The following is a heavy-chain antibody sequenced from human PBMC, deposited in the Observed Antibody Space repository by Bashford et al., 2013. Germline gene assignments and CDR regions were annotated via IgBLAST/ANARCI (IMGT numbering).Heavy chain of an antibody. Sequence: VASVKVSCKASGYKFTSKGISWVRQAPGQGLEWMGWINTYNGNTKYAQNFQGRVTMTTDASTSTAYMELWSLRSDDTAVYYCARESVIGRFDYWGQGTLVTVSS. CDR1: GYKFTSKG. CDR2: INTYNGNT. V-gene: IGHV1-18*01. D-gene: IGHD1-26*01. J-gene: IGHJ4*02. CDR3: ARESVIGRFDY.